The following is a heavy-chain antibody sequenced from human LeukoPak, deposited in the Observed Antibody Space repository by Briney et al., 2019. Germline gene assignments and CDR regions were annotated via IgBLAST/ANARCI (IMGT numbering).Heavy chain of an antibody. V-gene: IGHV4-59*13. D-gene: IGHD1-26*01. CDR3: ARDRSGTYYTFDV. Sequence: KPSETLSLTCSVSSGSISSSFWNWIRLSPGKGLEWIGYISYSGRTNYSPSLKSRVTISIDTSKNQLSLTLSSVTAADTALYYCARDRSGTYYTFDVWGQGTMVTVSA. CDR2: ISYSGRT. J-gene: IGHJ3*01. CDR1: SGSISSSF.